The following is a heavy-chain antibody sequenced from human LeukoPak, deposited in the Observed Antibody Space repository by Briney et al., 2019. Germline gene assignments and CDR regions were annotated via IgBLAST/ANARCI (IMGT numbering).Heavy chain of an antibody. CDR1: GYTFTGYY. CDR3: AKFYRATRGACDS. V-gene: IGHV1-2*02. Sequence: ASVKVSCKASGYTFTGYYMHWVRQAPGQGLEWMGWINPNSGGTNYAQKFQGRVTMTRDTSISTAYMELSRLRSEDTAIYYCAKFYRATRGACDSWGQGTLVTVSS. J-gene: IGHJ4*02. CDR2: INPNSGGT. D-gene: IGHD2-21*02.